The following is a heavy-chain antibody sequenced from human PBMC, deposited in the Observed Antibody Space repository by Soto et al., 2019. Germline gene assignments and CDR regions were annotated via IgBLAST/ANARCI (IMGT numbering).Heavy chain of an antibody. J-gene: IGHJ4*02. CDR3: PSGRRSCYDFRSCLFAY. V-gene: IGHV4-31*03. CDR1: GGSISSGGYY. Sequence: SETLSLTCTVSGGSISSGGYYWSWIRQHPGKGLEWIGYIYYSGSTYYNPSLKSRVTISVDTSKNQFSLKLSSVTAADTAVYSCPSGRRSCYDFRSCLFAYWAQGTLVTVS. CDR2: IYYSGST. D-gene: IGHD3-3*01.